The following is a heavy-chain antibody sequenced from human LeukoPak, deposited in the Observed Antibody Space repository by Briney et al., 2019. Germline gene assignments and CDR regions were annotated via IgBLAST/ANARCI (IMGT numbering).Heavy chain of an antibody. Sequence: ASVKVSCKASGYTFTGYYMYWVRQAPGQGLEWMGWINPNSGDTNYAQRFQGRVTMTRDTSISTAYMDLSSLRSEDTAVYYCARDRTFYHGAFDIWGQGTMVTVSS. CDR2: INPNSGDT. CDR1: GYTFTGYY. CDR3: ARDRTFYHGAFDI. D-gene: IGHD2/OR15-2a*01. J-gene: IGHJ3*02. V-gene: IGHV1-2*02.